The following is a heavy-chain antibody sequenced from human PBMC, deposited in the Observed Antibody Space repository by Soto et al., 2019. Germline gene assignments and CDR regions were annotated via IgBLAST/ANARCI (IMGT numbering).Heavy chain of an antibody. J-gene: IGHJ6*03. Sequence: EVQLLESGGGLVQPGGSLRLSCVVSGFTFGSYAMSWVRQAPEKGPEWVAILGGNGFTTYYADSVKGRFTISGDKSKSTLFLKMNSRRADDTGVYYCAKALRPSLNFFYYMDVWGRGTSVTVSS. CDR1: GFTFGSYA. D-gene: IGHD2-2*01. CDR3: AKALRPSLNFFYYMDV. V-gene: IGHV3-23*01. CDR2: LGGNGFTT.